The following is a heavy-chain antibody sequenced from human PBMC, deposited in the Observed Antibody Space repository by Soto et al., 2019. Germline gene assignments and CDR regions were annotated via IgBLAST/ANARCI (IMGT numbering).Heavy chain of an antibody. CDR2: ISFEGNTQ. V-gene: IGHV3-30*05. CDR3: ARGAEHQLLSRDYFYGMDV. Sequence: GGSLRLSCAASGFTLSRYGMHWVRQAPGKGLEWVAVISFEGNTQYYADSVKGRFTISRDNSKDTLSLQIHSLRPEDTTVYYCARGAEHQLLSRDYFYGMDVWGQGTTVTVSS. D-gene: IGHD1-1*01. CDR1: GFTLSRYG. J-gene: IGHJ6*02.